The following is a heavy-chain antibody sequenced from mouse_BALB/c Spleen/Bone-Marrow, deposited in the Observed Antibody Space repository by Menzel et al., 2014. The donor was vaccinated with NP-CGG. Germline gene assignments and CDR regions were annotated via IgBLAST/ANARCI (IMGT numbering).Heavy chain of an antibody. D-gene: IGHD2-10*02. CDR1: GFSLTTYG. Sequence: VQVVESGPGLVAPSQSLSITCTVSGFSLTTYGVHWVRQPPGKGLEWLVVIWSDGSTTYNSALKSRLSISKDNSKSQVFLKMNSLQTDDTAMYYCARNPYGNYAMDYWGQETSVTVSS. CDR3: ARNPYGNYAMDY. CDR2: IWSDGST. J-gene: IGHJ4*01. V-gene: IGHV2-6*02.